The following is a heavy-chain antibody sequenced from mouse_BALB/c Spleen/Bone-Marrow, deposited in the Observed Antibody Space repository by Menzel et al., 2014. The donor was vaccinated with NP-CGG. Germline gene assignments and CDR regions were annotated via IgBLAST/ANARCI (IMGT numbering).Heavy chain of an antibody. CDR1: GYTFTNYF. CDR2: INPNNGGT. V-gene: IGHV1S81*02. J-gene: IGHJ3*01. CDR3: TRSGPGFAY. Sequence: VKLVESGADLVKPGASVKLSCKASGYTFTNYFMYWVKQRPGQGLEWIGEINPNNGGTNFNENFKSKATLTLDKSSSTAYMQLSSLTSEDSAVYYCTRSGPGFAYWGHGTLVTVSA.